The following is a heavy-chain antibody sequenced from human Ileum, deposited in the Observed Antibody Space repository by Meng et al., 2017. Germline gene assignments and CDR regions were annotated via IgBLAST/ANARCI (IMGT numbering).Heavy chain of an antibody. CDR2: IKQDGSET. CDR1: GFTFSTCW. D-gene: IGHD6-13*01. CDR3: ARVYRSSSGYGMDV. V-gene: IGHV3-7*01. J-gene: IGHJ6*02. Sequence: GESLKISCSASGFTFSTCWMAWVRQAPGKGLEWVANIKQDGSETYYVESVKGRFSISRDKAKNSLYLQMNSLRAEDTAVYYCARVYRSSSGYGMDVWGQGTTVTVSS.